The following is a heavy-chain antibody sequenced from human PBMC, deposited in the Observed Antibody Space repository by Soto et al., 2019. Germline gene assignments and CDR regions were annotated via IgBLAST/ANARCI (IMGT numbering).Heavy chain of an antibody. CDR3: AKDHYDSSGYKYFQH. V-gene: IGHV3-23*01. J-gene: IGHJ1*01. Sequence: LRLSCAASGFTFSSYAMSWVRQAPGKGLEWVSAISGSGGSTYYADSVKGRFTISRDNSKNTLYLQMNSLRAEDTAVYYCAKDHYDSSGYKYFQHWGQGTLVTVSS. CDR1: GFTFSSYA. D-gene: IGHD3-22*01. CDR2: ISGSGGST.